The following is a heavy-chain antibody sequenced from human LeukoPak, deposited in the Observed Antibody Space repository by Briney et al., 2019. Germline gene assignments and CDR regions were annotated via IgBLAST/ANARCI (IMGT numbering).Heavy chain of an antibody. CDR2: IDGGGTDE. CDR3: ARDVGPATMVRGFFYYYYYMDV. V-gene: IGHV3-7*01. D-gene: IGHD3-10*01. CDR1: GFTFSDYW. Sequence: GESLKISCTASGFTFSDYWMTWVRQAPGKGLEWVANIDGGGTDEGYADSVKGRFTISRDNAKNSLFLQLNSLRAEDTAVYYCARDVGPATMVRGFFYYYYYMDVWGKGTTVTVSS. J-gene: IGHJ6*03.